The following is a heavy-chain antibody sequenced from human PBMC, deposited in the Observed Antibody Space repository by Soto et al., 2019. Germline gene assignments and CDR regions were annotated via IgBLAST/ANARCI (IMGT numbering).Heavy chain of an antibody. CDR3: ARGPPYIVVVVAATRYFDY. Sequence: PSETLSLTCAVYGGSFSGYYWSWIRQPPWKGLEWIGEINHSGSTNYNPSLKSRVTISVDTSKNQFSLKLSSVTAADTAVYYCARGPPYIVVVVAATRYFDYWGQGTLVIVSS. V-gene: IGHV4-34*01. J-gene: IGHJ4*02. D-gene: IGHD2-15*01. CDR1: GGSFSGYY. CDR2: INHSGST.